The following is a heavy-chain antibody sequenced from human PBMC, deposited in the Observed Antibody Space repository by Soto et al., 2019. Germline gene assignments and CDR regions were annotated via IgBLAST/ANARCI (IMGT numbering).Heavy chain of an antibody. J-gene: IGHJ6*02. CDR1: GFTFTSAW. V-gene: IGHV3-15*07. CDR2: IKSKSDGGTT. Sequence: PGGSLRLSCAASGFTFTSAWMIWVRQVPGKGLEWVGRIKSKSDGGTTDYAAPVKGRFAISRDDSKNTLYLQMDSLKTEDTAVYYCTTVSGVSFPDVWGQGTTVTV. CDR3: TTVSGVSFPDV.